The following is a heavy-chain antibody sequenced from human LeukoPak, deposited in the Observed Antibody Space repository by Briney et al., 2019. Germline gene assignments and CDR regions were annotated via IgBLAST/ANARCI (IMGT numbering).Heavy chain of an antibody. CDR2: IYPGDSDT. CDR1: GYSFTSYW. CDR3: ARRYYDILSGFPDAFDI. D-gene: IGHD3-9*01. J-gene: IGHJ3*02. V-gene: IGHV5-51*01. Sequence: ESLLIPCKGSGYSFTSYWIGWVRQLPGEGLEGRGIIYPGDSDTRYNPSFQGQVTISADKSISTAYLQWSSLKASDTAMYYCARRYYDILSGFPDAFDIWGQGTMVTVSS.